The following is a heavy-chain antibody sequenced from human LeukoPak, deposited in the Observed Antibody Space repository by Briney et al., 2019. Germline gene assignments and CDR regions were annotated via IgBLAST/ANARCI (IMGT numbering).Heavy chain of an antibody. J-gene: IGHJ6*02. CDR1: GFTFSSYS. CDR3: VPLGGLGYYQYGMDV. V-gene: IGHV3-23*01. D-gene: IGHD3/OR15-3a*01. CDR2: IGGSGGDT. Sequence: GGSLRLSCAASGFTFSSYSMSWVRQAPGKGLEWVSGIGGSGGDTFTVSRDNSKNTLFLQIDSLRTEDTAVYYCVPLGGLGYYQYGMDVWGRGTRSPSP.